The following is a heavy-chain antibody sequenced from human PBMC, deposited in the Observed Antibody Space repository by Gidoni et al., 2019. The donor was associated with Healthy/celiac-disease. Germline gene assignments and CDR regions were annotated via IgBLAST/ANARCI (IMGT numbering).Heavy chain of an antibody. D-gene: IGHD2-2*02. J-gene: IGHJ6*02. CDR2: IIPILGIA. CDR1: GGTFRSYA. Sequence: QVQLVQSGAEVKKPGSSVKVSCKASGGTFRSYAISWVRQAPGQGLEWMGRIIPILGIANYAQKFQGRVTITADKSTSTAYMELSSLRSEDTAVYYCARDGRCSSTSCYTGYYYYGMDVWGQGTTVTVSS. V-gene: IGHV1-69*09. CDR3: ARDGRCSSTSCYTGYYYYGMDV.